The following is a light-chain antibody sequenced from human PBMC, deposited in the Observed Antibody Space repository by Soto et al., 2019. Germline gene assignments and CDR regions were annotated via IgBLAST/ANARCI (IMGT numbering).Light chain of an antibody. J-gene: IGKJ4*01. CDR3: QQYDSYPLT. Sequence: DIQMTQSPSSLSASVGDRVTITCRASQGINNWLVWYQQKPDKAPKSLIHAASSLQSGVPSRFSGSGSGTDFTLTINSLQPEDSATYYCQQYDSYPLTFGGGTKVEIK. CDR2: AAS. V-gene: IGKV1D-16*01. CDR1: QGINNW.